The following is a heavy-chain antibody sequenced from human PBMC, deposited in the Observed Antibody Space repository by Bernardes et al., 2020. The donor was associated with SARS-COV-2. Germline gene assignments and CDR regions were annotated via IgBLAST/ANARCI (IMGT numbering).Heavy chain of an antibody. CDR2: IYSDDTT. V-gene: IGHV3-53*01. CDR1: GFTASSNY. Sequence: GGSLRLSCVASGFTASSNYMSWIRQAPGKGLEWVSVIYSDDTTYYGDSVKGRFTLSRDISKNTVYLQMNSLTADDSAVYYCASESNYYVTLWGQGTLVTVSS. CDR3: ASESNYYVTL. D-gene: IGHD3-22*01. J-gene: IGHJ4*02.